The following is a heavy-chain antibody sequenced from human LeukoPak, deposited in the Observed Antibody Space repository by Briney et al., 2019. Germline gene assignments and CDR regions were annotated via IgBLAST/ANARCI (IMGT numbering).Heavy chain of an antibody. D-gene: IGHD4-23*01. Sequence: GGSLRLSCAASGFTFSSYWMNWARQAPGKGLEWVASINHNGNVNYYVDSVKGRFTISRDNAKNSLYLQMNSLRAEDTAVYYCASTSDYGGNSDFDYWGQGTLVTVSS. J-gene: IGHJ4*02. CDR1: GFTFSSYW. CDR2: INHNGNVN. CDR3: ASTSDYGGNSDFDY. V-gene: IGHV3-7*01.